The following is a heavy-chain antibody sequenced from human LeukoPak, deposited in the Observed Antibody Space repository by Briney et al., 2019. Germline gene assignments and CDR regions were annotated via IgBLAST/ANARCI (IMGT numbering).Heavy chain of an antibody. D-gene: IGHD6-19*01. CDR1: GGSISSYY. CDR2: IYYSGST. J-gene: IGHJ4*02. Sequence: SETLSLTCTVSGGSISSYYWSWIRQPPGKGLEWIGYIYYSGSTNYNPSLKGRVTISVDTSKNQFSLKLSSVTAADTAVYYCARAVAGRPHFDHWGQGTLVTVSS. CDR3: ARAVAGRPHFDH. V-gene: IGHV4-59*08.